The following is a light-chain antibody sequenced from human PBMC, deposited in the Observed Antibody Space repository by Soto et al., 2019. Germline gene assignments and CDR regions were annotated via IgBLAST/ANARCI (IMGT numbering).Light chain of an antibody. CDR2: SNS. V-gene: IGLV1-40*01. J-gene: IGLJ1*01. CDR1: SSNTGAGYD. Sequence: QSVLTQPPSVSGAPGQRVTISCTGSSSNTGAGYDVHWYQQLPGTAPKLLIYSNSNRPSGVPDRFSGSKSGTSASLAITGLQAEDEADYYCNSYDSSLSGFYVFGTGTKLTVL. CDR3: NSYDSSLSGFYV.